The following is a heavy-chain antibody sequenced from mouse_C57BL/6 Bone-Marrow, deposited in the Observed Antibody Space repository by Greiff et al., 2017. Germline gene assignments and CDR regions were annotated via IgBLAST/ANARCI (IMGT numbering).Heavy chain of an antibody. CDR2: IDPSDSYT. CDR1: GYTFTSYW. V-gene: IGHV1-50*01. D-gene: IGHD2-3*01. J-gene: IGHJ4*01. Sequence: QVQLQQPGAELVKPGASVKLSCKASGYTFTSYWMQWVKQRPGQGLEWIGEIDPSDSYTNYNQKFKGKATLTVDTSSSTAYMQLSSLTSEDSAVYYCAREGYYVYYDAMDYWGQGTSVTVSS. CDR3: AREGYYVYYDAMDY.